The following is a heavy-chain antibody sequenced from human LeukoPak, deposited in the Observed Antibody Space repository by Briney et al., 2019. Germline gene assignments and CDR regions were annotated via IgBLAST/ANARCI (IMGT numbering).Heavy chain of an antibody. CDR3: ARSAGHCNNGVCFTDYYMDV. D-gene: IGHD2-8*01. CDR1: GYTLTELS. CDR2: INPNSGGT. Sequence: ASVKVSCKVSGYTLTELSMHWVRQAPGKGLEWMGWINPNSGGTNYAQKFQGRVTMTRDTSITTAYMELSSLTSDDTAVYFCARSAGHCNNGVCFTDYYMDVWGKGTTVTVSS. V-gene: IGHV1-2*02. J-gene: IGHJ6*03.